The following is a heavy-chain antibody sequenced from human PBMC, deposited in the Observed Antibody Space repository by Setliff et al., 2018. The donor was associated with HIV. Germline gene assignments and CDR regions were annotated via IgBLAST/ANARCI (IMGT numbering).Heavy chain of an antibody. CDR2: ISANVGTT. CDR3: SKQGRGFFAAGSVDC. V-gene: IGHV3-23*01. J-gene: IGHJ4*02. Sequence: LRLSCTASGFTFGNYAMSWVRQVPGRGLEWVSSISANVGTTYFADSVQGRFTISRDDSANILYLHMNSLRVDDTAIYYCSKQGRGFFAAGSVDCWGRGTLVTVS. D-gene: IGHD6-13*01. CDR1: GFTFGNYA.